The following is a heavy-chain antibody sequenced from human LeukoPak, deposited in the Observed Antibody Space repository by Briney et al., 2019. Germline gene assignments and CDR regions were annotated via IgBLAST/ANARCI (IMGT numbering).Heavy chain of an antibody. CDR2: INHSGST. CDR1: GFTFSNYN. Sequence: GSLRLSCAASGFTFSNYNMNWVRHAPGKGLEWIGEINHSGSTNYNPSLRSRVTISVDTSKNQFSLKLSSVTAADTAVYYCARALGAQPADSTTVTTYLDYWGQGTLVTVSS. V-gene: IGHV4-34*01. J-gene: IGHJ4*02. CDR3: ARALGAQPADSTTVTTYLDY. D-gene: IGHD4-17*01.